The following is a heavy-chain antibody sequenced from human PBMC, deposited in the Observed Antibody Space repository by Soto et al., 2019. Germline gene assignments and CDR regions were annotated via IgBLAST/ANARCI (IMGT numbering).Heavy chain of an antibody. D-gene: IGHD3-10*01. J-gene: IGHJ4*02. CDR2: INHSGST. V-gene: IGHV4-34*01. Sequence: SETLSLTCAVYGGSFSGYYWSWIRQPPGKGLEWIGEINHSGSTNYNPSLKSRVTISVDTSKNQFSLKLSSVTAADTAVYYCATDRGSGRHQRDYWGQGTLVTVSS. CDR3: ATDRGSGRHQRDY. CDR1: GGSFSGYY.